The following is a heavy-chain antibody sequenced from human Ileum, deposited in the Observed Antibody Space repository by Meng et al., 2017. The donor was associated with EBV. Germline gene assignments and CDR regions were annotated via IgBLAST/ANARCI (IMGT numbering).Heavy chain of an antibody. CDR3: AMGPDYAKTGY. CDR1: GGSISSSNYC. V-gene: IGHV4-39*01. J-gene: IGHJ4*02. D-gene: IGHD4-17*01. CDR2: ICYTDYT. Sequence: LLLKEPGPGLGKPSETLSLTCSVSGGSISSSNYCWGWIRQPPGKGLEWIQSICYTDYTYYNPSLKSRVTISADKSKNQFSLRLNSLTAADTAVYYCAMGPDYAKTGYWGQGTLITVSS.